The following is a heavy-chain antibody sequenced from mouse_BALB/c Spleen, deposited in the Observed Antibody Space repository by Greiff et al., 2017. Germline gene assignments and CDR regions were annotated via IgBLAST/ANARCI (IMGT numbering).Heavy chain of an antibody. Sequence: VQLVESGPELVRPGVSVKISCKGSGYTFTDYAMHWVKQSHAKSLEWIGVISTYYGNTNYNQKFKGKATMTVDKSSSTAYMELARLTSEDSAIYYCARSEGNYVAMDYWGQGTSVTVSS. CDR2: ISTYYGNT. D-gene: IGHD2-1*01. CDR3: ARSEGNYVAMDY. CDR1: GYTFTDYA. V-gene: IGHV1-67*01. J-gene: IGHJ4*01.